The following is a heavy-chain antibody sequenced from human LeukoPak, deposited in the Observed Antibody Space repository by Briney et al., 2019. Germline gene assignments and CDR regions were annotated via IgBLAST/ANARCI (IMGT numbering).Heavy chain of an antibody. CDR3: ARDSGKQWELNI. Sequence: PGGSLRLSCAAPGFTFSSYSMNWVRQALGQGLEWVSSISSSSSYIYYADSVKGRFTISRDNAKNSLHLQMNSLRAEDTAVYYCARDSGKQWELNIWGQGTMVTVSS. J-gene: IGHJ3*02. CDR1: GFTFSSYS. V-gene: IGHV3-21*01. D-gene: IGHD1-26*01. CDR2: ISSSSSYI.